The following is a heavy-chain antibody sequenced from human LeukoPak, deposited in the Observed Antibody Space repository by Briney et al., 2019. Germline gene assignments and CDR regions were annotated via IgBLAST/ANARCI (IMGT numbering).Heavy chain of an antibody. CDR1: AFTFSSYV. CDR3: AKGSRGDYGSGSYPYLDY. J-gene: IGHJ4*02. D-gene: IGHD4/OR15-4a*01. Sequence: PGGSLRLSCAASAFTFSSYVMSWVRQAPGKGLEWVSASSGRGGSTYYADSVKGRFTISRDNPKNTLNLQMNSLTAEDTAVYYCAKGSRGDYGSGSYPYLDYWGQGTLVTVSS. V-gene: IGHV3-23*01. CDR2: SSGRGGST.